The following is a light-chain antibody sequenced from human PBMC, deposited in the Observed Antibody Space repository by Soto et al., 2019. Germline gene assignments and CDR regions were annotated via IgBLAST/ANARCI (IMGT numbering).Light chain of an antibody. Sequence: SYELTQPPSVSVSPGQTASITCSGDKLGDKYACWYQQKPGQSPVLVIYEDNKRPSGIPERFSGSNSGNTATLTISGTQAVDEADYYCQAWESSVVFGGGTKVTVL. J-gene: IGLJ2*01. CDR3: QAWESSVV. CDR1: KLGDKY. V-gene: IGLV3-1*01. CDR2: EDN.